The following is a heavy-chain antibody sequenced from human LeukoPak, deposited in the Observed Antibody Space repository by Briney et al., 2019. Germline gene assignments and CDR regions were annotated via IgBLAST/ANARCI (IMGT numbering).Heavy chain of an antibody. Sequence: PSETLSLTCTVSLDSTTSNFWSWVRQPPRKGLEWIGEIHRSGSPNYNPSLQSRVTISIDRSRNQIVLELSSVTAADTAVYYCAREILGGFNPGAYWGQGTLVTVSS. D-gene: IGHD1-14*01. CDR1: LDSTTSNF. CDR2: IHRSGSP. J-gene: IGHJ4*02. V-gene: IGHV4-4*02. CDR3: AREILGGFNPGAY.